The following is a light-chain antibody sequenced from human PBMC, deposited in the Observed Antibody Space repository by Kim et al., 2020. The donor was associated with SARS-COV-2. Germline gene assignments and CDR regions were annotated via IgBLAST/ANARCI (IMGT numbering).Light chain of an antibody. CDR2: DKN. CDR3: NSRDSSGNHWV. V-gene: IGLV3-19*01. J-gene: IGLJ3*02. CDR1: SLRSYY. Sequence: ALGQTVRITCQGDSLRSYYGSWYRQKPGQAPVLVIYDKNNRPSGIPDRFSGSSSGNTASLTITGAQAEDEADYYCNSRDSSGNHWVFGGGTQLTVL.